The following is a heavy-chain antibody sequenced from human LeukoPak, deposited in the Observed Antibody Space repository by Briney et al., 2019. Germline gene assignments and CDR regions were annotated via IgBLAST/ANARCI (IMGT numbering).Heavy chain of an antibody. D-gene: IGHD3-3*01. V-gene: IGHV4-34*01. CDR1: GGSFSGYY. Sequence: PSETLSLTCAVYGGSFSGYYWSWIRQPPGKGLWWIGEINHSGSTNYNPSLKSRVTISVDTSKNQFSLKLSSVTAADTAVYYCARGGVITIFGVVRRRAFDIWGQGTMVTVSS. CDR2: INHSGST. J-gene: IGHJ3*02. CDR3: ARGGVITIFGVVRRRAFDI.